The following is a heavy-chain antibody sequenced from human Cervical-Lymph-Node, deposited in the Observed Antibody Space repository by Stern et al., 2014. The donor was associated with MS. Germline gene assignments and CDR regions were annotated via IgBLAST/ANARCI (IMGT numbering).Heavy chain of an antibody. Sequence: VQLEESGSELKKPGASVKVSCKASGYTFTTYAMNWVRQAPGQGLEWMGWINTNTGNPAYAQGFTGRFVFSLDTSVNTAYLQISSLKAEDTAIYYCATIPPRGMDVWGQGTTVTVSS. J-gene: IGHJ6*02. D-gene: IGHD3-9*01. CDR2: INTNTGNP. CDR1: GYTFTTYA. V-gene: IGHV7-4-1*02. CDR3: ATIPPRGMDV.